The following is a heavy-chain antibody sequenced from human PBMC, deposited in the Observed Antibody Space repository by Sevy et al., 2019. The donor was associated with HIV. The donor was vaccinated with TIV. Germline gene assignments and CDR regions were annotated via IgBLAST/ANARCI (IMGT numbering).Heavy chain of an antibody. J-gene: IGHJ4*02. Sequence: SETLSLTCTVSGGSISSSSYYWGWIRQRPGKGLEWSRSIYYSGSTYYNPSLKSRVTMSVDTSKNQFSLKLSSVTAADTAAYYCARLYSGSYAVWGQGTLVTVSS. V-gene: IGHV4-39*01. CDR2: IYYSGST. CDR1: GGSISSSSYY. D-gene: IGHD1-26*01. CDR3: ARLYSGSYAV.